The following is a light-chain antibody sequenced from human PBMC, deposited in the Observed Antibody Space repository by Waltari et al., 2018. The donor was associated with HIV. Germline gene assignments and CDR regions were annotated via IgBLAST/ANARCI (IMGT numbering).Light chain of an antibody. Sequence: QSVLTQPPSASGTPGQRVTVPCSGSSFNIGRNFVSWDQQLPGTAPKVLIFRDNKRPSGVPDRFSGSKSGASASLAISGLRSEDEADYYCAAWDDSLRGSYVFGPGTKVTVL. CDR2: RDN. CDR3: AAWDDSLRGSYV. CDR1: SFNIGRNF. J-gene: IGLJ1*01. V-gene: IGLV1-47*01.